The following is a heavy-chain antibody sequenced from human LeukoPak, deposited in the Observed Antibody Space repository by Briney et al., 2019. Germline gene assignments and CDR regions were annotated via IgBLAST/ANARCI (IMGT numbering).Heavy chain of an antibody. D-gene: IGHD2-2*01. V-gene: IGHV1-18*01. Sequence: ASVKVSCKASGYTFTSYGISWVRQAPGQGLEWMGWISAYNGNTNYAQKLQGRVTMTTDTSTSTAYMELRSLRSDDTAVYYCARGGVVVPAATRGKAWSDPWGQGTLVTVSS. CDR2: ISAYNGNT. CDR1: GYTFTSYG. CDR3: ARGGVVVPAATRGKAWSDP. J-gene: IGHJ5*02.